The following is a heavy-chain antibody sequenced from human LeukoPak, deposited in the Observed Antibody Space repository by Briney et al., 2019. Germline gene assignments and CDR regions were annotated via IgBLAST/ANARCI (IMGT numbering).Heavy chain of an antibody. CDR3: AKVGIGSRDGYFDY. D-gene: IGHD6-13*01. Sequence: GGSLRLSCAASGFTFRNYGMHWVRQTPGKGLEWVAVISKDGGSNKYHADSVKGRFTISRDNSMNTLYLQMNSLRAEDTAVYYCAKVGIGSRDGYFDYWGQGTLVTVSS. CDR1: GFTFRNYG. V-gene: IGHV3-30*18. CDR2: ISKDGGSNK. J-gene: IGHJ4*02.